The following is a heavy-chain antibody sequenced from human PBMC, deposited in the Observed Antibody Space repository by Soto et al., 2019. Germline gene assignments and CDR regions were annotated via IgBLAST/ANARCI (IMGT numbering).Heavy chain of an antibody. Sequence: SVKVSCKASGGTFSSYAISWVRQAPGQGLEWMGGIIPIFGTANYAQKFQGRVTITADESTSTAYMELSSLRSEDTAVYYCARDQTLRFLEWLSPNYYYYGMDVWGQGTTVTVSS. V-gene: IGHV1-69*13. CDR2: IIPIFGTA. CDR3: ARDQTLRFLEWLSPNYYYYGMDV. CDR1: GGTFSSYA. J-gene: IGHJ6*02. D-gene: IGHD3-3*01.